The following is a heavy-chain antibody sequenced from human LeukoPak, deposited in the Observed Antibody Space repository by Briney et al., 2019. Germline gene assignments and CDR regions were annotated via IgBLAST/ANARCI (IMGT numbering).Heavy chain of an antibody. D-gene: IGHD2-15*01. V-gene: IGHV3-64D*06. J-gene: IGHJ5*02. Sequence: GGSLGLSCSASGFTFSSYAMHWVRQAPGRGLEYVSAISSNGGSTYYADSVKGRFTISRDNSKNTLYLQMSSLRAEDTAVYYCVKGQWGYCSGGSCYWFDPWGQGTLVTVSS. CDR3: VKGQWGYCSGGSCYWFDP. CDR2: ISSNGGST. CDR1: GFTFSSYA.